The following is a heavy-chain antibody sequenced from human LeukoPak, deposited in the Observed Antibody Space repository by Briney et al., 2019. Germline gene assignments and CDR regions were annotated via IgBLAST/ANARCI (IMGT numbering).Heavy chain of an antibody. J-gene: IGHJ6*03. D-gene: IGHD6-6*01. CDR2: INPNSGGT. Sequence: ASVKVSCKASGYTFTSYGITWVRQAPGQGLEWMGWINPNSGGTNYAQKFQGRVTMTRDTSISTAYMELSRLRSDDTAVYYCASLLEYSSSSEDYYYMDVWGKGTTVTVSS. V-gene: IGHV1-2*02. CDR1: GYTFTSYG. CDR3: ASLLEYSSSSEDYYYMDV.